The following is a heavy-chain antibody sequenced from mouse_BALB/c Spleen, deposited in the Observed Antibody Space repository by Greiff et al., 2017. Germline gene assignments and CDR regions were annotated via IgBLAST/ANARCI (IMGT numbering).Heavy chain of an antibody. D-gene: IGHD1-1*01. CDR3: ARGVTVEGYYAMDY. CDR1: GFTFSSYA. J-gene: IGHJ4*01. V-gene: IGHV5-6-5*01. Sequence: EVQLVESGGGLVKPGGSLKLSCAASGFTFSSYAMSWVRQTPEKRLEWVASISSGGSTYYPDSVKGRFTISRDNARNILYLQMSSLRSEDTAMYYCARGVTVEGYYAMDYWGQGTSVTVSS. CDR2: ISSGGST.